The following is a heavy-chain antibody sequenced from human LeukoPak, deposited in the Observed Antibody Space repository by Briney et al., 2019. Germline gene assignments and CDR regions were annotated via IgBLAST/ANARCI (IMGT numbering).Heavy chain of an antibody. V-gene: IGHV1-69*04. CDR1: GGTFSSYA. D-gene: IGHD5-18*01. J-gene: IGHJ4*02. CDR3: ARSVAPKPMVTEAQGY. Sequence: EASVKVSCKASGGTFSSYAISWVRQAPGQGLEWMGRIIPILGIANYAQKFQGRVTITADKSTSTAYMELSSLRSEDTAVYYCARSVAPKPMVTEAQGYWGQGTLVTVSS. CDR2: IIPILGIA.